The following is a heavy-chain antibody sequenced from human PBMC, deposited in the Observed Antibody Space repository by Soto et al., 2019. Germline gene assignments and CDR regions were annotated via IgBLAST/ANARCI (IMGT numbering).Heavy chain of an antibody. CDR2: FDPEDGET. V-gene: IGHV1-24*01. Sequence: ASVKVSCKVSGYTLTELSMHWVRQAPGKGLEWMGGFDPEDGETIYAQKFQGRVTMTEDTSTDTAYMELSSLRSEDTAVYYCATGGAHGYYYYYYGMDVWGQGTSVTVSS. CDR1: GYTLTELS. D-gene: IGHD6-25*01. J-gene: IGHJ6*02. CDR3: ATGGAHGYYYYYYGMDV.